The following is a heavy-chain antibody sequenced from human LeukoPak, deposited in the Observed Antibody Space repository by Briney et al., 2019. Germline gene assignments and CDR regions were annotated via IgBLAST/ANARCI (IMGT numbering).Heavy chain of an antibody. CDR2: ISGSGGST. CDR3: AKDEGLVGATPTFDY. J-gene: IGHJ4*02. D-gene: IGHD1-26*01. V-gene: IGHV3-23*01. CDR1: GFTFSSYA. Sequence: GGSLRLSCAASGFTFSSYAMSWVRQAPGKGLEWVSVISGSGGSTYYADSVKGRFTISRDNSKNTLYLQMNSLRAEDTAVYYCAKDEGLVGATPTFDYWGQGTLVTVSS.